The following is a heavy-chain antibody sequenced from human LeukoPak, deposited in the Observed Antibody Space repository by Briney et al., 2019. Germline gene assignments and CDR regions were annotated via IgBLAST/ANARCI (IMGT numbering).Heavy chain of an antibody. CDR2: ISGSGGST. D-gene: IGHD3-10*01. Sequence: PGGSLRLSCAASGFTFSSYAMSWVHQAPGKGLEWVSAISGSGGSTYYADSVKGRFTISRDNSKNTLYLQMNSLRAEDTAVYYCAKPFMVRGVIFWFDPWGQGTLVTVSS. V-gene: IGHV3-23*01. CDR3: AKPFMVRGVIFWFDP. J-gene: IGHJ5*02. CDR1: GFTFSSYA.